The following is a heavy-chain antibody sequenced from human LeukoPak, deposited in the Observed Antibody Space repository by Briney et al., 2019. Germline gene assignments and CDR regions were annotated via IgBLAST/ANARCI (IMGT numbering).Heavy chain of an antibody. J-gene: IGHJ4*02. Sequence: GGSLRLSCAASGFTVSSNYMSWVRQAPGKGLEWLSIIYSGGSTYYADSVKGRFTISRDNSKNTVYLQMNSLRGEDTAVYYCARDREDYWGQGTLVTVSS. V-gene: IGHV3-66*01. CDR2: IYSGGST. D-gene: IGHD1-26*01. CDR1: GFTVSSNY. CDR3: ARDREDY.